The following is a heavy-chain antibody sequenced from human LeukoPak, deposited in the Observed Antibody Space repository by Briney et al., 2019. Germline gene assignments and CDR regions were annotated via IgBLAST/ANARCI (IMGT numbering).Heavy chain of an antibody. CDR3: TTRLGFSAWPFDP. V-gene: IGHV3-73*01. CDR1: GFTFSNFG. CDR2: IRSKGNNYAT. J-gene: IGHJ5*02. D-gene: IGHD6-19*01. Sequence: GSLRLSCAASGFTFSNFGMHWVRQASGKGLEWVGRIRSKGNNYATTYAASAQGRFTISRDDSKNTAYLQMNSLKTEDTAVYYCTTRLGFSAWPFDPWGQGTLVTVSS.